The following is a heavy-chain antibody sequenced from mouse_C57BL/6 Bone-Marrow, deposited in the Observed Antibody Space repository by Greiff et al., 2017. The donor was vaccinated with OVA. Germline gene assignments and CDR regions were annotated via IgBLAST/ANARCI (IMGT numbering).Heavy chain of an antibody. Sequence: VQLKESGAELARPGASVKLSCKASGYTFTSYGISWVKQRTGQGLEWIGEIYPRSGNTYYNEKFKGKATLTADKSSSTAYMELRSLTSEDSAVYFCARLVRLGRRAMDYWGQGTSVTVSS. CDR3: ARLVRLGRRAMDY. V-gene: IGHV1-81*01. CDR2: IYPRSGNT. D-gene: IGHD4-1*01. J-gene: IGHJ4*01. CDR1: GYTFTSYG.